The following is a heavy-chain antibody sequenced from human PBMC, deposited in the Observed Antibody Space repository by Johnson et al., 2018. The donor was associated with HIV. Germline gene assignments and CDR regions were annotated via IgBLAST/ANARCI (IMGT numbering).Heavy chain of an antibody. CDR1: GFSFSRYD. CDR2: IGSAGDT. V-gene: IGHV3-13*01. Sequence: VQLVESGGCLVQPGGSLRLSCAASGFSFSRYDMHWVRQATGNGLEWVSAIGSAGDTYYPGSVKGRFTISRENAKNSLYLQMNNLRAGDTAVYYCVRVAADSSGYYRDAFDVWGQGTMVTVSS. CDR3: VRVAADSSGYYRDAFDV. D-gene: IGHD3-22*01. J-gene: IGHJ3*01.